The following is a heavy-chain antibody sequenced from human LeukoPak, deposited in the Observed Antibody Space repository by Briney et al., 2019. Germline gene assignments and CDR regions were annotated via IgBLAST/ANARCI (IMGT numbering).Heavy chain of an antibody. J-gene: IGHJ4*02. V-gene: IGHV1-3*01. D-gene: IGHD3-3*01. CDR1: GYTFTSYA. CDR3: ARGGRITIFGVAPRPYYFDY. Sequence: GASVTVSCTASGYTFTSYAMHWVRQAPGQRLEWMGWINAGNGNTKYSQKFQGRVTITRDTSASTAYMELSSLRSEDTAVYYCARGGRITIFGVAPRPYYFDYWGQGTLVTVSS. CDR2: INAGNGNT.